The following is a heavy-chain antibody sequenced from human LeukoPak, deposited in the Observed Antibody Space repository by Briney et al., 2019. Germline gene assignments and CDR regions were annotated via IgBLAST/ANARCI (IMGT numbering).Heavy chain of an antibody. V-gene: IGHV1-2*02. CDR3: ARGESPDYVWGSSLLGNY. CDR1: GYTFTGYY. Sequence: RGASVKVSCKASGYTFTGYYMHWVRQAPGQGLEWMGWINPNSGGTNYAQSFQGRVTMTRDTSISTAYMELSRLRSDDTAVYYCARGESPDYVWGSSLLGNYWGQGTLVTVSS. CDR2: INPNSGGT. J-gene: IGHJ4*02. D-gene: IGHD3-16*01.